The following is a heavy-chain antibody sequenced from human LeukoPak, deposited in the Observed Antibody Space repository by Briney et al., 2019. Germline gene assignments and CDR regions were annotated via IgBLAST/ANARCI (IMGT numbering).Heavy chain of an antibody. J-gene: IGHJ3*02. V-gene: IGHV4-4*02. D-gene: IGHD2-21*01. CDR3: ARDVVVVVIAQHESDAFDI. CDR2: IYHSGST. CDR1: GGSISSSNW. Sequence: SETLSLTCAVSGGSISSSNWWSWVRQPPGKGLEWIGEIYHSGSTNYNPPLKSRVTISVDKSKNQFSLKLSSVTAADTAVYYCARDVVVVVIAQHESDAFDIWGQGTMVTVSS.